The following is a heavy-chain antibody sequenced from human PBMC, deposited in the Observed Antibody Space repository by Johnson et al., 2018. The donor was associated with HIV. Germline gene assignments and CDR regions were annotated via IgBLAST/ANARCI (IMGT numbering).Heavy chain of an antibody. CDR3: VRTSCTGARCLGYDPFDV. Sequence: VQLVESGGGLVQPGGSLRLSCGASGFTFSDHWMQWVRQAPGKGLVWVSRINGDGSRTSYADSVTGRFTIARDNAKNTLFLEMKSLRAEDTAVYYCVRTSCTGARCLGYDPFDVWGQGTMVTVSS. V-gene: IGHV3-74*01. J-gene: IGHJ3*01. CDR2: INGDGSRT. D-gene: IGHD3-16*01. CDR1: GFTFSDHW.